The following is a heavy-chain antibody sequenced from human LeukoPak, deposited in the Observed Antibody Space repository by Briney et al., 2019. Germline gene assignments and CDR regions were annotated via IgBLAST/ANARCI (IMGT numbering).Heavy chain of an antibody. CDR2: IGGVSESF. CDR1: GFIFSNYA. J-gene: IGHJ4*02. V-gene: IGHV3-23*01. D-gene: IGHD5-18*01. CDR3: ARGGIHRY. Sequence: GGSLRLSCAASGFIFSNYAMTWVRQAPGKGLEWVSIIGGVSESFYYADSVKGRFTISRDNAKNSLYLQMNSLRAEDTAVYYCARGGIHRYWGQGTLVTVSS.